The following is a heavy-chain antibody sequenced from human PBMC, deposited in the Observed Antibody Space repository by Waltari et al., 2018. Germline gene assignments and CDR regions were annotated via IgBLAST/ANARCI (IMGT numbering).Heavy chain of an antibody. CDR2: ISGSGGST. CDR3: AKDAYYYDSSGYYYFDY. V-gene: IGHV3-23*01. Sequence: EVQLLESGGGLVQPGGSLRLSCAASGFTFSSYAMSWVRQAPGKGLEWVSAISGSGGSTYYADSVNGRFTISRDNSKNTLYLQMNSLRAEDTAVYYCAKDAYYYDSSGYYYFDYWGQGTLVTVSS. J-gene: IGHJ4*02. D-gene: IGHD3-22*01. CDR1: GFTFSSYA.